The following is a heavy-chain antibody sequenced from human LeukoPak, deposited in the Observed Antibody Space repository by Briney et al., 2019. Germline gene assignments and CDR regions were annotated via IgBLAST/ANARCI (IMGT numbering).Heavy chain of an antibody. J-gene: IGHJ5*02. Sequence: SETLSLTCTVSGGSITSDIFYWNWIRQHPGKGLEWIGSIHNSRCTSYNPPLESRLTISVDTSENQFFLKMSYVTAADTAMYYCGKVGGNSNSWGQGTLVTVSS. V-gene: IGHV4-31*03. D-gene: IGHD4-23*01. CDR2: IHNSRCT. CDR1: GGSITSDIFY. CDR3: GKVGGNSNS.